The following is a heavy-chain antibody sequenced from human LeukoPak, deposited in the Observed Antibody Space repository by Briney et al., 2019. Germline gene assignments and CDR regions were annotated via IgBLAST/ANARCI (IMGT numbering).Heavy chain of an antibody. V-gene: IGHV4-39*07. J-gene: IGHJ4*02. CDR1: GGSISSGGYY. Sequence: SETLSLTCTVSGGSISSGGYYWSWIRQPPGKGLEWIGEINHSGSTNYNPSLKSRVTISVDTSKNQFSLKLSSVTAADTAVYYCAREFYWGQGTLVTVSS. CDR2: INHSGST. CDR3: AREFY.